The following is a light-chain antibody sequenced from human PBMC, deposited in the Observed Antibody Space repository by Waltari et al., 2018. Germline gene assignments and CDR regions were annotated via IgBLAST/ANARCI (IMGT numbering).Light chain of an antibody. CDR3: QTWGTGIWV. Sequence: QLVLTQSPSASASLGASVKLTCTLSSGHSSSALPWHQQQPEKGPRYLMKLNSDGSHSKGDGIPDRFSGSSSGAERYLTISSLQSEDEADYYCQTWGTGIWVFGGGTKLTVL. J-gene: IGLJ3*02. CDR1: SGHSSSA. V-gene: IGLV4-69*01. CDR2: LNSDGSH.